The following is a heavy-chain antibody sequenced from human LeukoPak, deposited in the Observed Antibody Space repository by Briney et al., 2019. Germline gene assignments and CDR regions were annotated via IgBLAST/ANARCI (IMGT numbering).Heavy chain of an antibody. CDR3: ARDQDGYNQFDY. Sequence: GASVKVSCKASGYTFTGYYMHWVRQAPGQGLEWMGWINPNGGGTNYAQKFQGRVTMTRDTSISTAYMELSRLRSDDTAVYYCARDQDGYNQFDYWGQGTLVTVSS. CDR2: INPNGGGT. D-gene: IGHD1-14*01. J-gene: IGHJ4*02. V-gene: IGHV1-2*02. CDR1: GYTFTGYY.